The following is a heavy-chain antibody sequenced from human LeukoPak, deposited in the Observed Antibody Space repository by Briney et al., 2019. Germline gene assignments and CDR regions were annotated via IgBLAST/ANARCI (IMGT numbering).Heavy chain of an antibody. D-gene: IGHD3-16*02. CDR2: ISAYNGNT. CDR1: GYTFTSYG. V-gene: IGHV1-18*01. Sequence: ASVKVSCKASGYTFTSYGISWVRQAPGQGLEWMGWISAYNGNTNYAQKLQGRVTMTTDTSTSTAYMELRSLRSDDTAVYYCARDRVYDYVLGSYRPLDYWGQGTLVTVSS. CDR3: ARDRVYDYVLGSYRPLDY. J-gene: IGHJ4*02.